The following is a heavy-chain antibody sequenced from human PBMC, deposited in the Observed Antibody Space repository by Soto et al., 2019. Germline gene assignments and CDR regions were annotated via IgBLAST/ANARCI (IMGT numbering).Heavy chain of an antibody. Sequence: PGGSLRLSCAASGFTVSSNYMSWVRQAPGKGLEWVSVIYSGGSTYYADSVKGRFTISRDNSKNTLYLQMNSLRAEDTAVYYCARCPGIAASSYYYNYMDVWGNGTTVTVSS. CDR1: GFTVSSNY. D-gene: IGHD6-13*01. CDR2: IYSGGST. V-gene: IGHV3-66*01. J-gene: IGHJ6*03. CDR3: ARCPGIAASSYYYNYMDV.